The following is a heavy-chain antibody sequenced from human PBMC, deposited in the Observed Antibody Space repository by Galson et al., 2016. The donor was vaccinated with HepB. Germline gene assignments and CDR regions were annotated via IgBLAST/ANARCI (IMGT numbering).Heavy chain of an antibody. CDR3: ARDLGREGGFGP. Sequence: SETLSLTCTVSGDSITGDYWSWIRQPPGKGLEWIGFISYIWGTNYNPSLKSRLTMSVDTSKSQVSLTLTSVTAADTAVYFCARDLGREGGFGPWGQGTLVTVSS. J-gene: IGHJ5*02. CDR1: GDSITGDY. CDR2: ISYIWGT. V-gene: IGHV4-59*01. D-gene: IGHD1-26*01.